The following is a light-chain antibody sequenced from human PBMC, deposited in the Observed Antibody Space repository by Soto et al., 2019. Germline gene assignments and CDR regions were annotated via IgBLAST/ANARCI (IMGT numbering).Light chain of an antibody. CDR1: QSVSSG. CDR2: GAS. CDR3: QQYNSWPIT. J-gene: IGKJ5*01. Sequence: GITQSPASLSLSPGERATLSCRASQSVSSGLAWYHQKPGQAPRLLIYGASTRATGIPARFSGSGSGTEFTLTISGLQSEDFAVYYCQQYNSWPITFGQGTRLEIK. V-gene: IGKV3-15*01.